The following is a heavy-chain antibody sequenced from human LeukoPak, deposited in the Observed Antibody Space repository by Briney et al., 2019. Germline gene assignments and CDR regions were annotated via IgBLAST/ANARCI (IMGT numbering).Heavy chain of an antibody. CDR3: ARNNAPSFSSGWYGWFDP. D-gene: IGHD6-19*01. Sequence: SETLSLTCTVSGGSISSSTYYWGWIRQPPGRGLEWIGTIYYSGSTYYNPSLKSRVTISVDTSKNQFSLKLSSVTAADTAVYYCARNNAPSFSSGWYGWFDPWGQGTLVTVSS. V-gene: IGHV4-39*07. CDR1: GGSISSSTYY. J-gene: IGHJ5*02. CDR2: IYYSGST.